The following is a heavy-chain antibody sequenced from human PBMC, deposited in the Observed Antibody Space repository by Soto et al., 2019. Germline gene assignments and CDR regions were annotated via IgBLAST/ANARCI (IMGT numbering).Heavy chain of an antibody. J-gene: IGHJ4*02. CDR3: AKSSYGDYGVYYFDD. V-gene: IGHV3-11*01. CDR1: GFTFSDYY. Sequence: GGSLRLSCAASGFTFSDYYMSWIRQAPGKGLEWLSYISNSDSTIYYADSVKGRFTVSRDNAKNSLYLQMNSLRAEDTAVYYCAKSSYGDYGVYYFDDWGQGTLVTVSS. CDR2: ISNSDSTI. D-gene: IGHD4-17*01.